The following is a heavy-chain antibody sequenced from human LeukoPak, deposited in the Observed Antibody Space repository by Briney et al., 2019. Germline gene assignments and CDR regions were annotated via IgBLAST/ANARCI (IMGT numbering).Heavy chain of an antibody. J-gene: IGHJ4*02. D-gene: IGHD4-17*01. CDR1: GYTFTSYA. V-gene: IGHV1-3*01. Sequence: ASVKVSCKAPGYTFTSYAMHWVRRAPGQRLKWMGWINAGNGNTKYSQKFQGRVTVTRDTSASIVYMEVSSLRSEDTAVYYCAVGTTGSTVHFDYWGQGTLVTVSS. CDR2: INAGNGNT. CDR3: AVGTTGSTVHFDY.